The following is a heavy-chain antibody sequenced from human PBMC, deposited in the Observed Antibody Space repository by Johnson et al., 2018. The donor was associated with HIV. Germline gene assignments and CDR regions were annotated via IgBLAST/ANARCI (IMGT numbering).Heavy chain of an antibody. CDR3: AREMNAGNDAFDI. CDR2: IWHDGSNK. J-gene: IGHJ3*02. CDR1: GFTFNNYG. V-gene: IGHV3-30*19. Sequence: VQLVESGGGVVQPGRSLRLSCAASGFTFNNYGMHWVRQAPGKGLEWVAVIWHDGSNKYYADSVKGRFTISRDNSKNTLYLQMNSLRAEDTAVYYCAREMNAGNDAFDIWGQGTMVTVSS.